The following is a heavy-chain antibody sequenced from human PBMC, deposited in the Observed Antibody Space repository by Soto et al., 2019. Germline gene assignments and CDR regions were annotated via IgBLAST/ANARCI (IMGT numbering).Heavy chain of an antibody. CDR3: ARKDCSGGSCYCFIHYCDRIAF. CDR1: GGTFSSYA. Sequence: GASVKVSCKASGGTFSSYAISWVRQAPGQGLEWMGGIIPIFGTANYAQKFQGRVTITADESTSTAYMELSSLRSEDTAVYYCARKDCSGGSCYCFIHYCDRIAFSTQGTTVTGSS. J-gene: IGHJ6*02. V-gene: IGHV1-69*13. D-gene: IGHD2-15*01. CDR2: IIPIFGTA.